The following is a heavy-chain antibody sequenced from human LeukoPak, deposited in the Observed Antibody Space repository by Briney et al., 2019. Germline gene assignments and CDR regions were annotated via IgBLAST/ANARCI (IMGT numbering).Heavy chain of an antibody. V-gene: IGHV3-7*01. J-gene: IGHJ4*02. D-gene: IGHD4-17*01. Sequence: LPGGSLRLACAASGFTFSSYWMSWVRQAPGKGLEWVANIKQDGSEKYYVDSVKGRFTISRDNAKNSLYLQMNSLRAEDTAVYYCAGDHIANGDLDYLDHWGQGTLVTVSS. CDR2: IKQDGSEK. CDR3: AGDHIANGDLDYLDH. CDR1: GFTFSSYW.